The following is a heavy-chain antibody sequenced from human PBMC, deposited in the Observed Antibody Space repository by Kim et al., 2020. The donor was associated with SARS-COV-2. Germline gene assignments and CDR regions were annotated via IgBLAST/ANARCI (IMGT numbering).Heavy chain of an antibody. D-gene: IGHD3-10*01. J-gene: IGHJ6*02. CDR3: ARSENYYGSGSYYNDYYYGMDV. V-gene: IGHV1-69*13. Sequence: SVKVSCKASGGTFSSYAISWVRQAPGQGLEWMGGIIPIFGTANYAQKFQGRVTITADESTSTAYMELSSLRSEDTAVYYCARSENYYGSGSYYNDYYYGMDVWAQGTTVTVSS. CDR2: IIPIFGTA. CDR1: GGTFSSYA.